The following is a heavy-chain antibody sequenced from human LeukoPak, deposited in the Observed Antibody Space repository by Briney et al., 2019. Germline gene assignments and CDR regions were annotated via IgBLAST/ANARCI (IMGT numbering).Heavy chain of an antibody. D-gene: IGHD1-26*01. Sequence: PSETLSLTCAVYGGSFSGYYWSWIRQPPGKGLEWIGEINHSGSTNYNPSLKSRVTISVDTSKNQFSLKLSSVTAADTAVYYCAGNSGSYLYYYYYYMDVWGKGTTVTVSS. CDR1: GGSFSGYY. J-gene: IGHJ6*03. CDR2: INHSGST. V-gene: IGHV4-34*01. CDR3: AGNSGSYLYYYYYYMDV.